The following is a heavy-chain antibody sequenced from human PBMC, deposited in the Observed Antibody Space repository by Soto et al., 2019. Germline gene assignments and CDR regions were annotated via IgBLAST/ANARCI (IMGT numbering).Heavy chain of an antibody. J-gene: IGHJ6*02. CDR2: IDPSDSYT. V-gene: IGHV5-10-1*01. CDR1: GYSFTSYW. CDR3: VRHEGIAAAGYGMDV. D-gene: IGHD6-13*01. Sequence: EVQLVQSGAEVKKPGESLRISCKGSGYSFTSYWISWVRQMPGKGLEWMGRIDPSDSYTNYSPSFQGHVTISADKSISTAYLQWSSLKASDTAMYYCVRHEGIAAAGYGMDVWGQGTTVTVSS.